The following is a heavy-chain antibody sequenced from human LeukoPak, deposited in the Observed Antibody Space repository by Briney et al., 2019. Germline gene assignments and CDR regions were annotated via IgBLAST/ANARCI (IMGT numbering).Heavy chain of an antibody. CDR1: GYTFTGYY. Sequence: GASVKVSCKASGYTFTGYYMHWGRQAPGQGLGWMGWINPNSGGTNYAQKFQGWVTMTRDTSNSTAYMELSRLRSDDTAVYYCARDALVPDNWFDPWGQGTLVTVSS. CDR2: INPNSGGT. J-gene: IGHJ5*02. D-gene: IGHD2-2*01. CDR3: ARDALVPDNWFDP. V-gene: IGHV1-2*04.